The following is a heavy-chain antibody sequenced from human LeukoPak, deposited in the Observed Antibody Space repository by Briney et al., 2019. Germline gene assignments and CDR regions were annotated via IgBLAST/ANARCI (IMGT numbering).Heavy chain of an antibody. CDR3: ARYPDYGDPPGPIYYYYMDV. J-gene: IGHJ6*03. V-gene: IGHV3-21*01. D-gene: IGHD4-17*01. CDR2: ISSSSSYI. CDR1: GFTFSSYS. Sequence: PGGSLRLSCAASGFTFSSYSMNWVRQAPGKGLEWVSSISSSSSYIYYADSVKGRFTISGDNAKKSLYLQMNSLRAEDTAVYYCARYPDYGDPPGPIYYYYMDVWGKGTTVTVSS.